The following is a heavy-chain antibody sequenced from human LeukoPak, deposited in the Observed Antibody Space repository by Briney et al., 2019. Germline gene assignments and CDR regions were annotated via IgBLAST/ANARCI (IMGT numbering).Heavy chain of an antibody. CDR2: IYYSGST. D-gene: IGHD3-22*01. CDR3: ARWGIYYYDSSGYWLTSDY. J-gene: IGHJ4*02. CDR1: GGSISSYY. V-gene: IGHV4-59*01. Sequence: SETLSLTCTVSGGSISSYYWSWIRQPPGKGLEWIGYIYYSGSTNYNPSFKSRVTISVDTSKNQFSLKLSSVTAADTAVYYCARWGIYYYDSSGYWLTSDYWGQGTLVTVSS.